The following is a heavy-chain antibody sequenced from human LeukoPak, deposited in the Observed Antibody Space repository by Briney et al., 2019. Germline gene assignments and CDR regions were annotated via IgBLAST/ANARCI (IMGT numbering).Heavy chain of an antibody. CDR2: ITSNSVSI. J-gene: IGHJ4*02. Sequence: GGSLRLSCAASGFTFDDYAMHWVRQAPGKGLEWVSTITSNSVSIGYADSVKGRFTISRDNAKNSLFLQMNSLRAEDTALYYCAKDGEYGYDFFDSWGQGTLVTVYS. CDR3: AKDGEYGYDFFDS. D-gene: IGHD5-12*01. V-gene: IGHV3-9*01. CDR1: GFTFDDYA.